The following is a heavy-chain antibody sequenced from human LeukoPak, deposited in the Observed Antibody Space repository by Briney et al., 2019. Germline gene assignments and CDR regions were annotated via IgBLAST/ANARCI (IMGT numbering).Heavy chain of an antibody. Sequence: ASVKVSCKASGYTFTSSGLNWVRQAPGQGLEWMGWINTNTGNPTYAQGFTGRFVFSLDTSVSTAYLQISSLKAEDTAVYYCATDLKKGDSGCFDYWGQGTLVTVSS. V-gene: IGHV7-4-1*02. D-gene: IGHD6-19*01. CDR2: INTNTGNP. J-gene: IGHJ4*02. CDR1: GYTFTSSG. CDR3: ATDLKKGDSGCFDY.